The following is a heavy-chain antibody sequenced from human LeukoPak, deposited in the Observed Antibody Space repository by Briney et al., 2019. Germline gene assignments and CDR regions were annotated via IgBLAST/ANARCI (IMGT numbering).Heavy chain of an antibody. CDR3: AREMSINCGGDCYLFMFDY. V-gene: IGHV1-69*01. J-gene: IGHJ4*02. Sequence: SVKVSCKASGGTFSSYAISWVRQAPGQGLEWMGGIIPIFGTANYAQKFQGRVTITADESTSTAYMELSSLRSEDTAVYYRAREMSINCGGDCYLFMFDYWGQGTLVTVSS. CDR1: GGTFSSYA. CDR2: IIPIFGTA. D-gene: IGHD2-21*01.